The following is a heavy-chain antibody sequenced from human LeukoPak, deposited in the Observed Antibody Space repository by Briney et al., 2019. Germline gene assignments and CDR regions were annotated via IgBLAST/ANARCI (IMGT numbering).Heavy chain of an antibody. J-gene: IGHJ4*02. D-gene: IGHD7-27*01. V-gene: IGHV6-1*01. CDR1: GDSVSTNSVA. Sequence: SPTLSLSCAISGDSVSTNSVAWNWIRQSPSRGLEWLGRTYYRSKWYNDYAVSVKGRITINPDTSKNHFSLQLNSVTPEDTAVYYCAREVWGWRTFDYWGQGALFTVSS. CDR2: TYYRSKWYN. CDR3: AREVWGWRTFDY.